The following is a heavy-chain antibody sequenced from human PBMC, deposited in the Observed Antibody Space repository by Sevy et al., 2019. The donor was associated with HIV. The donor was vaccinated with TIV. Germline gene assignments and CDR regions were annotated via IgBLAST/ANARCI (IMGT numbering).Heavy chain of an antibody. Sequence: GGSLRLSCAASGFSYSSYGMHWVRQAPGKGLEWVAYIQYDGSNKDYADSVKGRFTISRDNYKNNLDLQMNSLRVEETAVYYCVKEGGGEGGDHWGQGTLVTVSS. CDR3: VKEGGGEGGDH. J-gene: IGHJ4*02. CDR1: GFSYSSYG. D-gene: IGHD2-21*01. CDR2: IQYDGSNK. V-gene: IGHV3-30*02.